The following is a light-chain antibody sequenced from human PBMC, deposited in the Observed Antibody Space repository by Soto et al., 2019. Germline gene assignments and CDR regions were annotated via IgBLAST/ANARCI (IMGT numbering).Light chain of an antibody. CDR3: QQYISSPLT. J-gene: IGKJ1*01. CDR1: QSVSNNY. CDR2: GAS. V-gene: IGKV3-20*01. Sequence: VLTQSPGTLSLSPGERATLSCRASQSVSNNYLAWYQQKPGQAPRLVIYGASNRATGIPDRFSASGSGTDFTLTISRLEPEDFAVYYCQQYISSPLTFGQGTKVDLK.